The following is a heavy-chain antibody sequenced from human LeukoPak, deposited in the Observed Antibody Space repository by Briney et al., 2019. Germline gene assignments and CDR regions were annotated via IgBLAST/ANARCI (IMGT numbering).Heavy chain of an antibody. J-gene: IGHJ4*02. CDR2: ISGSASST. Sequence: PGGSLRLSCAASGFTFSSYAMSWVRQAPGKGLEWVSAISGSASSTYYADSVKGRFTISRDNAKNTLYLLMNNLRAEDTAVYYCAKEDSSSSRYYFEYWGQGTLVTVSS. D-gene: IGHD6-6*01. V-gene: IGHV3-23*01. CDR3: AKEDSSSSRYYFEY. CDR1: GFTFSSYA.